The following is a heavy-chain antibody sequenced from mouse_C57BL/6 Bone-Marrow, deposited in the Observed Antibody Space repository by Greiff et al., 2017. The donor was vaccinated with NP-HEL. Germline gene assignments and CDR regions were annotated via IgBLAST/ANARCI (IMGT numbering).Heavy chain of an antibody. J-gene: IGHJ1*03. CDR3: TREGGVRGYFEG. Sequence: QVQLQQSGAELVRPGASVTLSCKASGYTFTDYEMHWVKQTPVHGLEWIGAIDPETGGTAYNQKFKGKAILTADKSSSTAYMELRSLTSEDSAVYYGTREGGVRGYFEGWGTGTTVTVSS. V-gene: IGHV1-15*01. D-gene: IGHD2-2*01. CDR2: IDPETGGT. CDR1: GYTFTDYE.